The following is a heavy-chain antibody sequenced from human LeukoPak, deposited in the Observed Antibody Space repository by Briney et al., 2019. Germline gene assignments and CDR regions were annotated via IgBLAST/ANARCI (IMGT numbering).Heavy chain of an antibody. V-gene: IGHV3-30-3*01. CDR3: AAGDTDDIAF. Sequence: GGSLRLSCAASGFTFSSYAMHWVRQAPGKGLDWVSVISYDGSNKYYADSVKGRFTISRDNSKNTLYLQMNSLKPEDTAVYYCAAGDTDDIAFWGQEPWSPSRQ. CDR1: GFTFSSYA. J-gene: IGHJ5*01. CDR2: ISYDGSNK. D-gene: IGHD2-21*01.